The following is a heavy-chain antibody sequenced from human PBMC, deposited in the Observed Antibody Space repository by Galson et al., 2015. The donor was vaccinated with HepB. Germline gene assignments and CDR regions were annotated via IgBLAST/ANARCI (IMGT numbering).Heavy chain of an antibody. Sequence: ETLSLTCTVSGVSIRSYYWSWIRQPPGKGLEWIGYTFYSGSAKYNPSLKSRVTISIDASKNQFSLKLTSVTAADTAIYYCAGFPGGGGHAFDYWGQGSLVSVSS. CDR1: GVSIRSYY. V-gene: IGHV4-59*01. CDR3: AGFPGGGGHAFDY. J-gene: IGHJ4*02. D-gene: IGHD2-15*01. CDR2: TFYSGSA.